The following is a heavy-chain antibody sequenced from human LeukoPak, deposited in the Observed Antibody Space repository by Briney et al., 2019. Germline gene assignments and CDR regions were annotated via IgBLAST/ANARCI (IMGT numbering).Heavy chain of an antibody. Sequence: PSETLSLTCTVSGGSISSYYWSWIRQPAGKGLEWIGRIYTSGSTNYNPSLKSRVTMSVDTSKNQFSLKLSSVTAADTAVYYCAREGPDILTGYYDNWFDPWGQGTLVTVSS. CDR2: IYTSGST. J-gene: IGHJ5*02. V-gene: IGHV4-4*07. D-gene: IGHD3-9*01. CDR3: AREGPDILTGYYDNWFDP. CDR1: GGSISSYY.